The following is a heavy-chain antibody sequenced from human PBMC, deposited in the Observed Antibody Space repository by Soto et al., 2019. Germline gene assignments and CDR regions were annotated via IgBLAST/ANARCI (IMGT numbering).Heavy chain of an antibody. CDR3: TRQRSRHNIALRSLEWLPPRGVWFDP. CDR1: GFTFSGSA. J-gene: IGHJ5*02. Sequence: VGSLRLSCAASGFTFSGSAMHWVRQASGKGLEWVGRIRSKANSYATAYAASVKGRFTISRDDSKNTAYLQMNSLKTEDTAVYYCTRQRSRHNIALRSLEWLPPRGVWFDPWGQGTLVTVSS. D-gene: IGHD3-3*01. CDR2: IRSKANSYAT. V-gene: IGHV3-73*01.